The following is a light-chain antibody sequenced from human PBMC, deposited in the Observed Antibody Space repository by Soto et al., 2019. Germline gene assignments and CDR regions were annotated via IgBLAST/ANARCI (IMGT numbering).Light chain of an antibody. J-gene: IGKJ1*01. CDR1: QSINNNY. CDR2: GAS. CDR3: QQYGGSPRT. V-gene: IGKV3-20*01. Sequence: EILLTQSPGTLSLSPGERATLSCRASQSINNNYLAWYQQKRGQAPRLLIYGASSSATGIPDRFSGSGSGTDFTLTISRLEPEVFAVYYCQQYGGSPRTFGQGTKVEIK.